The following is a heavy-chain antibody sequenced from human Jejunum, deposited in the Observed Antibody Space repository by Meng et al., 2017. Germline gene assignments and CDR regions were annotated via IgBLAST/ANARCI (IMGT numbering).Heavy chain of an antibody. CDR1: GFTFSAFW. Sequence: VQSVASGGGLVPHGGSLRLSCAASGFTFSAFWMHWVRQVPGKGLLWVARVNSDGSFPAYADSVKGRFTISRDNAENTVYLQMNTLRAEDTGVYFCAREDPHTGWFDPWGRGTLVTVSS. V-gene: IGHV3-74*01. J-gene: IGHJ5*02. D-gene: IGHD3-10*01. CDR2: VNSDGSFP. CDR3: AREDPHTGWFDP.